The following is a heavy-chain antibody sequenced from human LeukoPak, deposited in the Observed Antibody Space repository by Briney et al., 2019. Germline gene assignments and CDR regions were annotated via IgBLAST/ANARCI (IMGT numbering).Heavy chain of an antibody. CDR2: IYYSGST. D-gene: IGHD3-9*01. Sequence: SETLSLTCTVSGGSLSSYYWSWIRQPPGKGLEWIGYIYYSGSTNYNPSLKSRVTISVDTSKNQFSLKLSSVTAADTAVYYCARGLRYFDWLMNYYYYMDVWGKGTTVTISS. CDR1: GGSLSSYY. J-gene: IGHJ6*03. V-gene: IGHV4-59*01. CDR3: ARGLRYFDWLMNYYYYMDV.